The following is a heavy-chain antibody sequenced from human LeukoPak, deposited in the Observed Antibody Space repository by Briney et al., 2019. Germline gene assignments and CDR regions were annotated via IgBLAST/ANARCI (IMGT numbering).Heavy chain of an antibody. CDR1: GFTFSSYS. D-gene: IGHD1-26*01. CDR2: ISSSGSTI. V-gene: IGHV3-48*01. J-gene: IGHJ4*02. CDR3: ARGDSGSYLFDY. Sequence: PGGSLRLSCAASGFTFSSYSMNWVRQAPGKGLEWVSYISSSGSTIYYADSVKGRFTISRDNAKNSLYLQMNSLRAEDTAVYYCARGDSGSYLFDYWGQGTLVTVSS.